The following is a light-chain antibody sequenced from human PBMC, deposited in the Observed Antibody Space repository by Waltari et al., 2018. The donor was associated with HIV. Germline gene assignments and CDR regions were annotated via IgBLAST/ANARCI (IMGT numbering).Light chain of an antibody. CDR3: SSYGDNIRVL. Sequence: QSALTQPPSASGSLGQSVTISCTGSSSDIGAYDSVSWFQQHPNNAPKLLLYEVSKRPSVVPVRFSGSRSGETAFLSVSGLQPDDTAAYFCSSYGDNIRVLFGGGTNLTVL. CDR2: EVS. CDR1: SSDIGAYDS. J-gene: IGLJ2*01. V-gene: IGLV2-8*01.